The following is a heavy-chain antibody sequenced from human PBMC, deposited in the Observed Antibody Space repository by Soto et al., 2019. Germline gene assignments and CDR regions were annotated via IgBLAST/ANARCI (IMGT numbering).Heavy chain of an antibody. CDR2: INHSGST. CDR3: AGGLSRGFDC. D-gene: IGHD3-10*01. J-gene: IGHJ4*02. V-gene: IGHV4-34*01. Sequence: SETLSLTCAVYGGSFSGYYWSWIRQPPGKGLEWIGEINHSGSTNYNPSLKSRVTISVDTSKNQFSLKLSFVTAADTAVYYCAGGLSRGFDCWSQGTLVTVSS. CDR1: GGSFSGYY.